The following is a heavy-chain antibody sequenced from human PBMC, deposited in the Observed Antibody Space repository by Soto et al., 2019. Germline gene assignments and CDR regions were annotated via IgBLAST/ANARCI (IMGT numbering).Heavy chain of an antibody. CDR3: ARDKDGNDSSGSGLDY. CDR2: IWYDGSNK. J-gene: IGHJ4*02. CDR1: GFTFSSYG. Sequence: QPGGSLRLSCAASGFTFSSYGMHWVRQAPGKGLEWVAVIWYDGSNKYYADSVKGRFTISRDNSKNTLYLQMNSLRAEDTAVYYCARDKDGNDSSGSGLDYWGQGTLVTVSS. D-gene: IGHD3-22*01. V-gene: IGHV3-33*01.